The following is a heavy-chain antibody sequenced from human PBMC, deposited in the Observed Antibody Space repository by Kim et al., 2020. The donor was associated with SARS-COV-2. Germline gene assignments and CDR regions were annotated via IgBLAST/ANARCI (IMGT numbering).Heavy chain of an antibody. V-gene: IGHV1-46*01. D-gene: IGHD2-2*01. CDR3: ARDPGGYCSSTSCPGGHYYYYGMDV. Sequence: ASVKVSCKASGYTFTSYYMHWVRQAPGQGLEWMGIINPSGGSTSYAQKFQGRVTMTRDTSTSTVYMELSSLRSEDTAVYYCARDPGGYCSSTSCPGGHYYYYGMDVWGQGTTVTVSS. J-gene: IGHJ6*02. CDR1: GYTFTSYY. CDR2: INPSGGST.